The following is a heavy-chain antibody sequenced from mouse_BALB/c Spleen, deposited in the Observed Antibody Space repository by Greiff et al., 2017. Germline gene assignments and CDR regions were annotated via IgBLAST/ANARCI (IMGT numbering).Heavy chain of an antibody. J-gene: IGHJ3*01. V-gene: IGHV1-5*01. CDR3: TRVEDYYRYSWFAY. CDR1: GYTFTSYW. Sequence: VHVKQSGTVLARPGASVKMSCKASGYTFTSYWMHWVKQRPGQGLEWIGAIYPGNSDTSYNQKFKGKAKLTAVTSTSTAYMELSSLTNEDSAVYYCTRVEDYYRYSWFAYWGQGTLVTVSA. CDR2: IYPGNSDT. D-gene: IGHD2-14*01.